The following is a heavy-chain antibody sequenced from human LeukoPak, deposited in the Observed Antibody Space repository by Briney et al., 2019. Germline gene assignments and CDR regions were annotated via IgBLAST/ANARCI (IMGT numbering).Heavy chain of an antibody. V-gene: IGHV1-2*02. J-gene: IGHJ4*02. Sequence: ASVKVSCKASGYTFTGYYMHWVRQAPGQGLEWMGWINPNSGGTNYARKFQGRVTMTRDTSISTAYMELSRLRSDDTAVYYCARVNYYDSSGYSLDYWGQGTLVTVSS. CDR2: INPNSGGT. D-gene: IGHD3-22*01. CDR1: GYTFTGYY. CDR3: ARVNYYDSSGYSLDY.